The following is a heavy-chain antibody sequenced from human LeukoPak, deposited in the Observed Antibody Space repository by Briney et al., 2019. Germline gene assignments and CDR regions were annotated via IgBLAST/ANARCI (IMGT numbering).Heavy chain of an antibody. J-gene: IGHJ4*02. V-gene: IGHV4-34*01. CDR3: ARVGSSDLRNIVLMVYARMGFDY. CDR2: INHSGST. CDR1: GGSFSGYY. D-gene: IGHD2-8*01. Sequence: PSETLSLTCAAYGGSFSGYYWSWIRQPPGKGLEWIGEINHSGSTNYNPSLKSRVTISVDTSKNQFSLKLSSVTAADTAVYYCARVGSSDLRNIVLMVYARMGFDYWGQGTLVTVSS.